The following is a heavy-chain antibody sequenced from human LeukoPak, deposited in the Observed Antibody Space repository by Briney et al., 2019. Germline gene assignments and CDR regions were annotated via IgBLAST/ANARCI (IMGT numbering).Heavy chain of an antibody. J-gene: IGHJ4*02. CDR2: ISGSGGST. Sequence: ETLSLTCTVSGGSIRSYYWSWIRQPAGQGLEWVSGISGSGGSTYYADSVKGRFTISRDNSKNTLYLQMNSLRAEDTAVYYCAKPYYYGSGSYFNFDYWGQGTLVTVSS. V-gene: IGHV3-23*01. CDR1: GGSIRSYY. D-gene: IGHD3-10*01. CDR3: AKPYYYGSGSYFNFDY.